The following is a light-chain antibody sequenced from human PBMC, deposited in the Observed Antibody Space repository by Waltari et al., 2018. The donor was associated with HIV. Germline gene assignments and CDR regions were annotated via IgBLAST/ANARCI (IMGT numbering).Light chain of an antibody. Sequence: DIQMTQSPSSLSASVGDRVTITCQASRDITNYLNWYQQKPGEAPNLLISVASNLETGVPSRFSGSGSGTDFTFTISDLQPEDVATYYCQQYGHLPLTFGGGTKVEIK. CDR3: QQYGHLPLT. J-gene: IGKJ4*01. CDR1: RDITNY. V-gene: IGKV1-33*01. CDR2: VAS.